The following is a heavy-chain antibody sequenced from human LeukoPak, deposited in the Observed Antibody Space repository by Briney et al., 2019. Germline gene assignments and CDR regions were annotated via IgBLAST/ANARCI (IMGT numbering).Heavy chain of an antibody. Sequence: GGSLRLSCAASGFTFSSYAMSWVRQAPGKGLEWVSAISGSGGSTYYADSVKGRFTISRDNSKNTLYLQMNSLRAEDTAVYYCAKDHGYYYDSRGSDYWGQGTLVTVSS. D-gene: IGHD3-22*01. CDR2: ISGSGGST. CDR3: AKDHGYYYDSRGSDY. J-gene: IGHJ4*02. V-gene: IGHV3-23*01. CDR1: GFTFSSYA.